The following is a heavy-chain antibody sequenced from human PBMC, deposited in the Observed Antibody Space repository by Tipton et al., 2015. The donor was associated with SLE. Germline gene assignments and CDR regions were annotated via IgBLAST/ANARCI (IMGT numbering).Heavy chain of an antibody. V-gene: IGHV3-53*01. CDR2: IYSGGST. J-gene: IGHJ4*02. CDR1: GFTVSSNY. D-gene: IGHD3-10*01. Sequence: SLRLSCAASGFTVSSNYMSWVRQAPGKGLEWVSVIYSGGSTYYADSVKGRFTISRDNSKNTLYLQMNSLRAEDTAVYYCARAMVRGELYFAYWGQGTLVTVSS. CDR3: ARAMVRGELYFAY.